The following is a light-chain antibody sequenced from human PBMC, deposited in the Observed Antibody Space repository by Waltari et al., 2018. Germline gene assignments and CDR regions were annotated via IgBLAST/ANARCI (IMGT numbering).Light chain of an antibody. CDR2: DAS. J-gene: IGKJ4*01. Sequence: EIVLTQSPATLSLSPGESSTLSCSASQSVRGYLAWYQQKPGKTPRLLIYDASKRATGIPARFVGSGSGTDFTLTISRLEPEDFAVYYCQERSNWPGGSFGGGTKVEIK. CDR1: QSVRGY. CDR3: QERSNWPGGS. V-gene: IGKV3-11*01.